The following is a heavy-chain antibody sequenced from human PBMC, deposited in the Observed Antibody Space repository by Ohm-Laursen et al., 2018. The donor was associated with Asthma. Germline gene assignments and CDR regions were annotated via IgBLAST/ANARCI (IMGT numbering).Heavy chain of an antibody. V-gene: IGHV3-21*04. D-gene: IGHD5-24*01. Sequence: GSLRLSCTASRFMFSSYSMHWVRQAPGKGPEWVGTICGGGDTFYPNSVRGRFTISRDDFKDEMYLQIDSLRAEDTALYYCAKGRASRNLDWLDPWGQGTLVTVSS. CDR2: TICGGGDT. J-gene: IGHJ5*02. CDR1: RFMFSSYS. CDR3: AKGRASRNLDWLDP.